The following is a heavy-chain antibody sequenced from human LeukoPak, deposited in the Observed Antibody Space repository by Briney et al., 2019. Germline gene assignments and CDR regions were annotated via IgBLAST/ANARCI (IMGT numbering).Heavy chain of an antibody. CDR2: INPSGGST. D-gene: IGHD1-26*01. V-gene: IGHV1-46*01. Sequence: ASVKVSCKASGYTFTSYYMHWVRQAPGQGLEWMGIINPSGGSTSYAQKFQGRVTMTRDTSTSTVYMELSRLRSDDTAVYYCARSFSPTFRGSYFFGAFDIWGQGTMVTVSS. CDR3: ARSFSPTFRGSYFFGAFDI. CDR1: GYTFTSYY. J-gene: IGHJ3*02.